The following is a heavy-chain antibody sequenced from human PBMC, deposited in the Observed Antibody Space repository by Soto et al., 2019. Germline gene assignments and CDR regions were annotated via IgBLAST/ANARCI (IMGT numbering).Heavy chain of an antibody. CDR3: ARDLMPYSSGYSPTFDY. J-gene: IGHJ4*02. CDR1: GFTFSSYA. Sequence: PGGSLRLSCAVSGFTFSSYAMHWVRQAPGKGLEWVAVISYDGSNKYYADSVKGRFTISRDNSKNTLYLQMNSLRAEDTAVYYCARDLMPYSSGYSPTFDYWGQGTLVTVSS. CDR2: ISYDGSNK. D-gene: IGHD3-22*01. V-gene: IGHV3-30-3*01.